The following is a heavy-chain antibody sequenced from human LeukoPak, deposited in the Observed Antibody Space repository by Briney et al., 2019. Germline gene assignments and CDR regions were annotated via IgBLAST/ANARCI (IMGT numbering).Heavy chain of an antibody. CDR2: IYPGDSRV. D-gene: IGHD6-13*01. J-gene: IGHJ5*02. Sequence: LGESLKISCKGVGYLFTNYWIGWVRQMPGKGMEWMGVIYPGDSRVRYNPSFQGQVTISVDKSVSTAYLQWISLKASDTAMYYCACPDLSSTWSYPWGQGTLASVSS. CDR1: GYLFTNYW. CDR3: ACPDLSSTWSYP. V-gene: IGHV5-51*01.